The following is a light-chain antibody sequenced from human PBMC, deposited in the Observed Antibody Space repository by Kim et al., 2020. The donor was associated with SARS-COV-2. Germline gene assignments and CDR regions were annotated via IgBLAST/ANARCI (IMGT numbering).Light chain of an antibody. J-gene: IGKJ4*01. CDR2: KAS. Sequence: AFVGDRVTITCRASRSLNNWLAWYQQKPGKAPKLLIYKASNLESGVPSRFSGSGSGTEFTLTISSLQPDDFASYYCQQYTTYPLTFGGGTKVDIK. CDR3: QQYTTYPLT. V-gene: IGKV1-5*03. CDR1: RSLNNW.